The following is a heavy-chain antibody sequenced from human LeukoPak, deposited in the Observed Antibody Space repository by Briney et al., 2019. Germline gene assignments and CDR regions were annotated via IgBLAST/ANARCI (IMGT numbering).Heavy chain of an antibody. J-gene: IGHJ4*02. CDR2: INAGNGNT. Sequence: ASVKVSCKASGYTFSSYPMHWVRQAPGQRLEWMGWINAGNGNTKYSQKFQDRVTITRDTSASTAYMELSSLRSEDTAVYYCARRGVPDYYEGSGGLDYWGQGTLVTVSS. CDR3: ARRGVPDYYEGSGGLDY. V-gene: IGHV1-3*01. CDR1: GYTFSSYP. D-gene: IGHD3-22*01.